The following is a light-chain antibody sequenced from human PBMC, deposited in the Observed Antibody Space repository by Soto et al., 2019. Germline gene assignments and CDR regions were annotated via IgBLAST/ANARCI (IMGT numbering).Light chain of an antibody. CDR1: SSDVGGYNY. V-gene: IGLV2-14*01. CDR3: SSYTSSSTPYVV. Sequence: QSALTQSASVSGSPGQSITISCTGTSSDVGGYNYVSWYQQHPGKAPKLMIYDVSNRASGVSNRFSGSKSGNTASLTISGLQAEDEADYYCSSYTSSSTPYVVFGGGTKVTVL. J-gene: IGLJ2*01. CDR2: DVS.